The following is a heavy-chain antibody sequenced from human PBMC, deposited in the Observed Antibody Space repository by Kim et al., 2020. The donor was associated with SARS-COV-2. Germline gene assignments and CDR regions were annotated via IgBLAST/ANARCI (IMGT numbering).Heavy chain of an antibody. CDR3: AKGSGDTGYFVDS. CDR2: IWKGGSHT. J-gene: IGHJ4*02. V-gene: IGHV3-33*06. D-gene: IGHD2-21*01. Sequence: GGSLRLSCLASGFTLNAYGMHWVRQAPGKGLEWVSAIWKGGSHTYYADSLKGRFTISRDNSKDTLYLQMRSLRAEDTAVYHCAKGSGDTGYFVDSWGQGSPVTVSS. CDR1: GFTLNAYG.